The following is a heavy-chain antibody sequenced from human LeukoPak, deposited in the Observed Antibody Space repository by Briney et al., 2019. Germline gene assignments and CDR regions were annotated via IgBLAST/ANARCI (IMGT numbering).Heavy chain of an antibody. CDR1: GGSFSGYY. CDR2: IYYSGST. Sequence: SETLSLTCAVYGGSFSGYYWSWIRQPPGKGLEWIGYIYYSGSTYYNPSLKSRVTISVDTSKNQFSLKLSSVTAADTAVYYCAHSDTRAAAGPDAFDIWGQGTMVTVSS. CDR3: AHSDTRAAAGPDAFDI. V-gene: IGHV4-59*06. J-gene: IGHJ3*02. D-gene: IGHD6-13*01.